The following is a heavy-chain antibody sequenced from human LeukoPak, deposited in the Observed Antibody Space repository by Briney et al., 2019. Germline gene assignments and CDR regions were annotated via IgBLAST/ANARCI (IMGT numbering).Heavy chain of an antibody. V-gene: IGHV4-34*01. CDR1: GGSFSGYY. Sequence: SETLSLTCAVYGGSFSGYYWSWIRQPPGKGLEWIGEINHSGSTNYNPSLKSRVTISVDTSKNQFSLKLRSVTAADTAVYYCARGGGRWLQSCFDYWGQGTLVTVSS. CDR2: INHSGST. CDR3: ARGGGRWLQSCFDY. J-gene: IGHJ4*02. D-gene: IGHD5-24*01.